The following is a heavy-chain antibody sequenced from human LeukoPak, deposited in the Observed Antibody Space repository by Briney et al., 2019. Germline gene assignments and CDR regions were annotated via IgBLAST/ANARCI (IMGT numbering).Heavy chain of an antibody. J-gene: IGHJ4*02. D-gene: IGHD3-10*01. Sequence: TSETLSLTCTVSGGSISSSSYYWGWIRQPPGKGLEWIGSIYYSGSTYYNPSLKSRVTISVDTSKNQFSLKLSSVTAADTAVYYCARVNYYGSGLDYWGQGTLVTVSS. CDR2: IYYSGST. CDR1: GGSISSSSYY. CDR3: ARVNYYGSGLDY. V-gene: IGHV4-39*07.